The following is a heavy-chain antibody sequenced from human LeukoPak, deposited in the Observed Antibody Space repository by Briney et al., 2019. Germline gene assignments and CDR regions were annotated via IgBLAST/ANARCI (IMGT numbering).Heavy chain of an antibody. CDR1: GLTFSSYA. CDR3: AKVVEGIVVVVAAYYFDY. Sequence: GGSLRLSCAASGLTFSSYAMSWVRQAPGKGLEWVSAISGSGGSTYYADSVKGRFTISRDNSKNTLYLQMNSLRAEDTAVYYCAKVVEGIVVVVAAYYFDYWGQGTLVTVSS. V-gene: IGHV3-23*01. CDR2: ISGSGGST. J-gene: IGHJ4*02. D-gene: IGHD2-15*01.